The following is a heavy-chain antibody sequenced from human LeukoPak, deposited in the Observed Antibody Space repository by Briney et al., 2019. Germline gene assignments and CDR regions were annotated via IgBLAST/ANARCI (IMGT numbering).Heavy chain of an antibody. Sequence: PGGSLRLSCAASGFTFSSYAMSWVRQAPGKGLEWVSAISVGGDSTYYADSVKGRFTISRDDSKNTLYLQMNSLRAEDTAVYYCAKDLTGYYRVPFDYWGQGTLVTVSS. CDR1: GFTFSSYA. CDR2: ISVGGDST. V-gene: IGHV3-23*01. D-gene: IGHD3-9*01. CDR3: AKDLTGYYRVPFDY. J-gene: IGHJ4*02.